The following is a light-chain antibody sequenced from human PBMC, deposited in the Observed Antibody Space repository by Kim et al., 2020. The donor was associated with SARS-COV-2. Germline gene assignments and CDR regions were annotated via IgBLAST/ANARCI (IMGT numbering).Light chain of an antibody. J-gene: IGLJ3*02. V-gene: IGLV2-18*02. CDR1: SSDVGRYDR. CDR3: SSYTSSSTWV. Sequence: GQSVTISCTGTSSDVGRYDRVSWYQQPPGTAPKVMIYEVSNRPSGVPDRFSGSKSGNTASLTISGLQAEDEADYYCSSYTSSSTWVFGGGTKVTVL. CDR2: EVS.